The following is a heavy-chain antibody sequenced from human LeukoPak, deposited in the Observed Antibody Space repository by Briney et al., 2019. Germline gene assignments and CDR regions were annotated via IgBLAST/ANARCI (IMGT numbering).Heavy chain of an antibody. J-gene: IGHJ4*02. CDR1: GYTFSSYG. D-gene: IGHD6-13*01. CDR3: ARDYGSSWPYYFDY. Sequence: ASVKVSCKASGYTFSSYGISWVRQAPGQGLEWMGWISTYNGATDSVQNLQGRVTMTTDTSTSTAYMELRSLRSDDTAVYYCARDYGSSWPYYFDYWGQGTLVTVSS. CDR2: ISTYNGAT. V-gene: IGHV1-18*01.